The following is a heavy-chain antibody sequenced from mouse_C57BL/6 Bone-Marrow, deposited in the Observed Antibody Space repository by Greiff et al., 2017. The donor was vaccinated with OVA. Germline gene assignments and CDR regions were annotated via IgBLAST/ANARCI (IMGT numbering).Heavy chain of an antibody. CDR2: ISNGGGST. J-gene: IGHJ1*03. Sequence: EVKLVESGGGLVQPGGSLKLSCAASGFTFSDYYMYWVRQTPEKRLEWVAYISNGGGSTYYPDTVKGRFTISSDNAKNTLYLQMSRLKSEDTAMYYCARPSNNAYFDVWGTGTTVTVSS. CDR3: ARPSNNAYFDV. CDR1: GFTFSDYY. V-gene: IGHV5-12*01. D-gene: IGHD2-5*01.